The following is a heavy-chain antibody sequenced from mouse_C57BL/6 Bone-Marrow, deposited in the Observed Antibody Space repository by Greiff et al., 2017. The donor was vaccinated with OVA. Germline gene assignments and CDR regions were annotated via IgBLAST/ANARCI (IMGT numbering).Heavy chain of an antibody. D-gene: IGHD1-1*01. CDR2: INPSSGYT. CDR1: GYTFTSYT. CDR3: ARLSDYYGSSCWVAY. J-gene: IGHJ3*01. V-gene: IGHV1-4*01. Sequence: VQLQESGAELARPGASVKMSCKASGYTFTSYTMHWVKQRPGQGLEWIGYINPSSGYTTYNQKFKDKATLTADKSSSTAYMQRSSLTSEDSAVYYCARLSDYYGSSCWVAYGGQGTLVTVSA.